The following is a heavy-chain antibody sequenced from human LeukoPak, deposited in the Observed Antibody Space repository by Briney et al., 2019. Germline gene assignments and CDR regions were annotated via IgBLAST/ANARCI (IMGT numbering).Heavy chain of an antibody. V-gene: IGHV3-13*01. Sequence: GGSLRLSCAASGFTFSSYDMRWVRHATGKGLEWVSAIGTVGDTYYPGSVKGRFTISRENAKNSLYLQMNSLRAGDTAVYYCARALGSPHNYGMDVWGQGTTVTVSS. D-gene: IGHD3-16*01. CDR3: ARALGSPHNYGMDV. CDR2: IGTVGDT. CDR1: GFTFSSYD. J-gene: IGHJ6*02.